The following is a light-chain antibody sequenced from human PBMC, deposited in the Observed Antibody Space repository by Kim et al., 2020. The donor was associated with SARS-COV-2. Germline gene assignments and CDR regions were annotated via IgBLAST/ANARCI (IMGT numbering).Light chain of an antibody. J-gene: IGLJ2*01. Sequence: ASVKLTCTLDSGNSSYAIAWHQQQPEKGPRYLMRLNSDGSHSKGDGILDRFSGSSSGAERYLTISSLQSEDEADYYCQTWGTGIRVFGGGTQLTVL. CDR3: QTWGTGIRV. V-gene: IGLV4-69*01. CDR2: LNSDGSH. CDR1: SGNSSYA.